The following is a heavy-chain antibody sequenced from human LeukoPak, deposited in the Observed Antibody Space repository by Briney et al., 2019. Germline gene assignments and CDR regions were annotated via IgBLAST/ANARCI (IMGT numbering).Heavy chain of an antibody. D-gene: IGHD2-21*01. CDR1: GGTFSSYA. CDR2: IIPIFGTA. Sequence: SVKVSCKASGGTFSSYAISWVRQAPGQGLEWMGGIIPIFGTANYAQKFQGRVTITTDESTSTAYMELSSLRSEDTAVYYCASLYCGGDCYPEGPSYYYMDVWGKGTTVTVSS. V-gene: IGHV1-69*05. J-gene: IGHJ6*03. CDR3: ASLYCGGDCYPEGPSYYYMDV.